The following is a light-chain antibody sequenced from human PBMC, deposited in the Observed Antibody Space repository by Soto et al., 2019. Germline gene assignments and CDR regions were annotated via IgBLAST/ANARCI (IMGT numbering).Light chain of an antibody. CDR1: QTIMTY. Sequence: DIQMTQSPSSLSASVGDEVTITCRASQTIMTYLNWYQLKPGKPPRLLIYAASSLQSGVPSRFSGSGSGTDFTLTISSLQPDDFATYYCQHYNSYTEAFGQGTKVDI. V-gene: IGKV1-39*01. CDR3: QHYNSYTEA. CDR2: AAS. J-gene: IGKJ1*01.